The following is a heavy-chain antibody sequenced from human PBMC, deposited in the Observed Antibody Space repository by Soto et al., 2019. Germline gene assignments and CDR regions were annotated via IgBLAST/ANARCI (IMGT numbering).Heavy chain of an antibody. CDR1: GFTFSDSA. Sequence: EVQLVESGGGLVQPGGSLKLSCAASGFTFSDSAMHWVRQASGKGLEWVGRIRSKANSYATAYAASVKGRFTISRDHYKNPEYLQMNSLKSEDAAVYYCPRPDCCGGSCYLSAWGQGTLVTVSS. CDR2: IRSKANSYAT. D-gene: IGHD2-15*01. J-gene: IGHJ5*02. CDR3: PRPDCCGGSCYLSA. V-gene: IGHV3-73*02.